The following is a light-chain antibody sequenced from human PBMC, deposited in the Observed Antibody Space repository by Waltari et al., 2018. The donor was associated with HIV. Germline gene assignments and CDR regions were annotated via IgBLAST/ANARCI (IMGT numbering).Light chain of an antibody. V-gene: IGLV2-23*03. CDR1: NSAVGSYNL. CDR3: CSYAGSNTFV. Sequence: QSALTQPASVSGSPGQSITISCTGTNSAVGSYNLVPWYQQHPGKAPKLMIYEGSKRPSGVSNRFSGSKSGNTASLTISGLQAEDEADYYCCSYAGSNTFVFGTGTKVTVL. J-gene: IGLJ1*01. CDR2: EGS.